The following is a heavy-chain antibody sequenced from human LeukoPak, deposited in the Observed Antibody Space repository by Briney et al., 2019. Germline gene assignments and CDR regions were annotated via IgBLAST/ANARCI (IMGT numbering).Heavy chain of an antibody. CDR3: ARDPLPAAIEYFQH. D-gene: IGHD2-2*01. CDR2: ISYDGSNK. CDR1: GLTFSSYA. Sequence: GGSLRLSCAASGLTFSSYAMHWVRQAPGKGLEWVAVISYDGSNKYYADSVKGRFTISRDNSKNTLYLQMNSLRAEDTAVYYCARDPLPAAIEYFQHWGQGTLVTVSS. J-gene: IGHJ1*01. V-gene: IGHV3-30-3*01.